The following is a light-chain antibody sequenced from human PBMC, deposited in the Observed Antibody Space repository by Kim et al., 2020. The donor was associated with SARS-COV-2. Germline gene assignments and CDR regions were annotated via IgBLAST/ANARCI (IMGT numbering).Light chain of an antibody. V-gene: IGLV2-11*01. J-gene: IGLJ1*01. Sequence: GHSSAAPAAETSDDVGGYNSVSWYQPHPSKAPKLMIYDVSKRPSGVPDRFSRSKSGNTASLTISGLQAEDEADYYCCSYAGSYTYVFGTGTKVTVL. CDR3: CSYAGSYTYV. CDR2: DVS. CDR1: SDDVGGYNS.